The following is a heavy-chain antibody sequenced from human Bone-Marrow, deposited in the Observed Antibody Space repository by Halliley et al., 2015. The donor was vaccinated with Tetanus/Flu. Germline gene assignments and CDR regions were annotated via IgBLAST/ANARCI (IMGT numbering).Heavy chain of an antibody. CDR2: LFPRGGP. V-gene: IGHV4-59*12. J-gene: IGHJ4*02. Sequence: VGYLFPRGGPNYTPPLKSRVTVSLDTPRTPFSLKLSSVTAADTAVYYCATAAGSGWYYFDHWGQGTLVTVSS. CDR3: ATAAGSGWYYFDH. D-gene: IGHD6-19*01.